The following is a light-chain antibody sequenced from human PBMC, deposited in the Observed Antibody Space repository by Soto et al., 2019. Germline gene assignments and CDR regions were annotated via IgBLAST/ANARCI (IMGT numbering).Light chain of an antibody. CDR1: QSISNY. Sequence: DIQMTHSPSSLSASVGDRVTITCRARQSISNYLNWYQQKPGKAPKLLIYDASSLQSGVPSKFSGSGSGTEFTLTISSLQPDDFATYYCQHYNSYSEAFGQGTKV. V-gene: IGKV1-5*01. J-gene: IGKJ1*01. CDR2: DAS. CDR3: QHYNSYSEA.